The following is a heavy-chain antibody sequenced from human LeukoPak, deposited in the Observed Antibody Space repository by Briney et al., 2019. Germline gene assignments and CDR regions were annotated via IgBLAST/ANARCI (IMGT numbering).Heavy chain of an antibody. D-gene: IGHD6-19*01. CDR2: ISSSSSYT. CDR1: GFTFSDYY. CDR3: ARSVAGFDY. V-gene: IGHV3-11*06. Sequence: GGSLRRYCAASGFTFSDYYMSWIRQAPGKGLEWVSYISSSSSYTNYADSVKGRFTISRDNAKNSLYLQMNSLRAEDTAVYYCARSVAGFDYWGQGTLVTVSS. J-gene: IGHJ4*02.